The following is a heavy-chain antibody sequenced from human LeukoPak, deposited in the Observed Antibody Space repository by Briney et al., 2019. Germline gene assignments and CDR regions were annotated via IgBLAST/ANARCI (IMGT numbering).Heavy chain of an antibody. CDR2: PHTSGSGSA. CDR3: AREPARVPDYYFDY. J-gene: IGHJ4*02. Sequence: PSETLSLTCTVSGGSISTYHWSWIRQPAGKGLEWIGRPHTSGSGSATYNPSLKSRVIVSIDKSKNQFSLNLISVTAADTAVYYCAREPARVPDYYFDYWGQGTLVTVSS. V-gene: IGHV4-4*07. D-gene: IGHD2-2*01. CDR1: GGSISTYH.